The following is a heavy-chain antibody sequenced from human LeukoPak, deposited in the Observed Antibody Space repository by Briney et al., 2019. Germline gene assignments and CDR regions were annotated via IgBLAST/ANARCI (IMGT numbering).Heavy chain of an antibody. Sequence: SETLSLTCTVSGGSISSSSYYWGWIRQPPGTGLEWIGSIYYSGSTYYNPSLKSRVTISVYTSKNQFSLKLSSVTAADTAVYYCARHEGFGAAAVIDYWGQGTLVTVSS. V-gene: IGHV4-39*01. J-gene: IGHJ4*02. CDR1: GGSISSSSYY. CDR3: ARHEGFGAAAVIDY. CDR2: IYYSGST. D-gene: IGHD2-2*01.